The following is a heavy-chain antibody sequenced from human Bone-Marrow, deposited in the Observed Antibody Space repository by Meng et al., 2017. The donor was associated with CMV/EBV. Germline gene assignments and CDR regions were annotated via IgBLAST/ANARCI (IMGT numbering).Heavy chain of an antibody. Sequence: GGSLRLSCAASGFTFSDYYMNWVRQAPGKGLEWVSSISSSSTIYYADSVKGRFTISRDNAKNSLYLQMNSLRAEDTAVYYCARENWFGELSPDAFDIWGQGTMVTVSS. CDR3: ARENWFGELSPDAFDI. CDR2: ISSSSTI. J-gene: IGHJ3*02. D-gene: IGHD3-10*01. V-gene: IGHV3-69-1*02. CDR1: GFTFSDYY.